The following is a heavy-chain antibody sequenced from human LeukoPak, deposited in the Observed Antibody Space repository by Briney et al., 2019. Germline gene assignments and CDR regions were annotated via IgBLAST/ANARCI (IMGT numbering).Heavy chain of an antibody. D-gene: IGHD4-17*01. J-gene: IGHJ4*02. CDR1: GFTFSSYA. CDR2: ISGSGGST. Sequence: GGSLRLSCAASGFTFSSYAMSWVRQAPGEGLEWVSAISGSGGSTYYADSVKGQFTISRDNSKNALYLQMNSLRAEDTAVYYCAKDRDDYGDYVNYFDYWGQGTLVTVSS. V-gene: IGHV3-23*01. CDR3: AKDRDDYGDYVNYFDY.